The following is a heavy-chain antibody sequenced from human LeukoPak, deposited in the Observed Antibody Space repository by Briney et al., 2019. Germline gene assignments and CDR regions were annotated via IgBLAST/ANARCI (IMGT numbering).Heavy chain of an antibody. D-gene: IGHD3-22*01. CDR1: GFTVSSDY. Sequence: GSLRLSCAASGFTVSSDYMSWVRQAPGKGLEWVSVLHHGGSGGSTYYADSVKGRFTVSRDDSRNTLYLQMNSLRVDDTAVYYCAAEQSFGYYRVADYWGQGTLVTVSS. V-gene: IGHV3-66*01. CDR2: LHHGGSGGST. CDR3: AAEQSFGYYRVADY. J-gene: IGHJ4*02.